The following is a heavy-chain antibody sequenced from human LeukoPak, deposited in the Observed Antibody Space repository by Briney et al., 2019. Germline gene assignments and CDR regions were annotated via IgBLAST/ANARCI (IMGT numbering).Heavy chain of an antibody. D-gene: IGHD3-22*01. Sequence: PGGSLRLSCAASGFTFSSYSMNWVRQAPGKGLEWVSYISSSSSTIYYADSVKGRFTISRDNSRNTLFLQMNSLRADDTAVYYCAKDSYDTSIWGQGTLVTVSS. J-gene: IGHJ4*02. CDR1: GFTFSSYS. V-gene: IGHV3-48*01. CDR2: ISSSSSTI. CDR3: AKDSYDTSI.